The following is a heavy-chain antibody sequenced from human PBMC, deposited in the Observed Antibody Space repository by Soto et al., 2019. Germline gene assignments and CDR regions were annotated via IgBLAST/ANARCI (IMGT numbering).Heavy chain of an antibody. CDR3: ARESSRIPRYYYYGMDV. V-gene: IGHV1-18*01. CDR2: ISAYNGNT. J-gene: IGHJ6*02. CDR1: GYTFTSYG. Sequence: QVQLVQSGAEVKKPGASVKVSCKASGYTFTSYGISWVRQAPGQGLEWMGWISAYNGNTNYAQKLQGRVTMTTDTSPSTAYMELRSLRSDDTAVYYCARESSRIPRYYYYGMDVWGQGTTVTVSS. D-gene: IGHD5-18*01.